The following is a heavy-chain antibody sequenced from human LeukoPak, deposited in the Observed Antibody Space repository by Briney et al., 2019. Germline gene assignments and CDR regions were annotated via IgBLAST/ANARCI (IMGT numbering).Heavy chain of an antibody. J-gene: IGHJ5*02. CDR2: IWYDGSNK. CDR3: ARDVSSSWYGSQSNWVDP. CDR1: GFTFSSYG. D-gene: IGHD6-13*01. V-gene: IGHV3-33*01. Sequence: GGSLRLSCAASGFTFSSYGMHWVRQAPGKGLEWVAVIWYDGSNKYYADSVKGRFTISRDNSKNTLYLQMNSLRAEDTAVYYCARDVSSSWYGSQSNWVDPWGQGTLVTVSS.